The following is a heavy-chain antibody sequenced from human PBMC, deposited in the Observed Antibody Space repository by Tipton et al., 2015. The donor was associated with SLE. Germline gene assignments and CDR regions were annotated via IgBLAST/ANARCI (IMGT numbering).Heavy chain of an antibody. V-gene: IGHV4-34*01. D-gene: IGHD3-3*01. CDR2: INHSGST. CDR1: GGSFSGYY. CDR3: ARGGNYDFFRSPHAYFDY. J-gene: IGHJ4*02. Sequence: TLSLTCAVYGGSFSGYYWSWIRQPPGKGLEWIGEINHSGSTNYNPSLESRVTISVDTSKNQFSLKLSSVTAADTAVYYCARGGNYDFFRSPHAYFDYWGQGTLVTVSS.